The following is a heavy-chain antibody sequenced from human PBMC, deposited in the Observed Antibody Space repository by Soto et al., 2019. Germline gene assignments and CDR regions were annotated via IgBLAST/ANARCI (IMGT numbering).Heavy chain of an antibody. Sequence: SETLSLTCTVSGGSISSYYWSWIRQPPGKGLEWIGYIFYSGSTNYNPSLKSRVTISVDTSKNQFSLKLSSVTAADTAVYFCARRWGPTFDFWGQGTLVTVSS. V-gene: IGHV4-59*01. CDR1: GGSISSYY. J-gene: IGHJ4*02. CDR2: IFYSGST. CDR3: ARRWGPTFDF. D-gene: IGHD1-26*01.